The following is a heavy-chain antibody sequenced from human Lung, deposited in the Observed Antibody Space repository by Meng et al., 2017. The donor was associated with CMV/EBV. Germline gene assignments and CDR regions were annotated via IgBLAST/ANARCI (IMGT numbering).Heavy chain of an antibody. Sequence: GESLKISCAASGFTFSSYSMNCVRQAPGKGLEWVSSISSSSSYISYADSVKGRFIISRDNAKNSLYLQMNSLRAEDTAVYHCAPTYYYDSSGYYPFDYWGQGTXVTVDS. CDR3: APTYYYDSSGYYPFDY. CDR2: ISSSSSYI. D-gene: IGHD3-22*01. CDR1: GFTFSSYS. V-gene: IGHV3-21*01. J-gene: IGHJ4*02.